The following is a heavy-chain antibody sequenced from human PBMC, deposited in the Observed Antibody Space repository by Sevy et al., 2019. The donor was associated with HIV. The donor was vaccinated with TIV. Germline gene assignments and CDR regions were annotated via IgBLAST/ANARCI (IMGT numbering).Heavy chain of an antibody. CDR1: GFTFSSYG. CDR2: ISYDGSNK. Sequence: GGSLRLSCAASGFTFSSYGMHWVRQAPGKGLEWVAVISYDGSNKYYADSVKGRFTISRDNSKNRLYLQMNSLRAEDTAVYYCAKDRQLMEAGTTYFDYWGQGTLVTVSS. J-gene: IGHJ4*02. CDR3: AKDRQLMEAGTTYFDY. V-gene: IGHV3-30*18. D-gene: IGHD1-7*01.